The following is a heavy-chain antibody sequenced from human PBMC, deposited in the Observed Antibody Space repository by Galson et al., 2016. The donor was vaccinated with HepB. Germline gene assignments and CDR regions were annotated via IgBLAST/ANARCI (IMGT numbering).Heavy chain of an antibody. Sequence: SLRLSCAASGFTFSCCSIHWVRQVPGKGLEWVSSISRSGTYIYYGDSLKGRFTISRDDAKNSLYLQLHSLRAEDTAVYYCAKGTDDSTGYYADYWGQGTLVTVSS. V-gene: IGHV3-21*01. J-gene: IGHJ4*02. CDR2: ISRSGTYI. CDR3: AKGTDDSTGYYADY. CDR1: GFTFSCCS. D-gene: IGHD3-22*01.